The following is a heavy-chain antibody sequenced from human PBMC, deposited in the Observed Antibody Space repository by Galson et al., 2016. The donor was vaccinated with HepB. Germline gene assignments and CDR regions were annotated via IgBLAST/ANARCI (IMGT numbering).Heavy chain of an antibody. CDR2: IIPMFGTA. V-gene: IGHV1-69*13. D-gene: IGHD4/OR15-4a*01. Sequence: SVKVSCKASGGTFSSYKISWVRKAPGQGLEWMGGIIPMFGTANYAQKFQGRVTITADESTNTAYMELSSLRYEDTAVYYCAREVGWKQVLKSWFDPWGQGTLVTVSS. J-gene: IGHJ5*02. CDR3: AREVGWKQVLKSWFDP. CDR1: GGTFSSYK.